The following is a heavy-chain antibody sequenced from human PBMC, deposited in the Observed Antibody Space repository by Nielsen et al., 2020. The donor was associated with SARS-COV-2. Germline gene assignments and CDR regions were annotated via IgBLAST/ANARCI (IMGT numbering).Heavy chain of an antibody. CDR3: ASHAGEYYDSSGYFQH. V-gene: IGHV3-21*04. Sequence: GGSLRLSCAASGFTFNIYAMAWVRRAPGKGLEWVSSITSRSGYIYYADSVKGRFTISRDNAKNSLYLQMNSLRAEDTAVYYCASHAGEYYDSSGYFQHWGQGTLVTVSS. D-gene: IGHD3-22*01. CDR1: GFTFNIYA. CDR2: ITSRSGYI. J-gene: IGHJ1*01.